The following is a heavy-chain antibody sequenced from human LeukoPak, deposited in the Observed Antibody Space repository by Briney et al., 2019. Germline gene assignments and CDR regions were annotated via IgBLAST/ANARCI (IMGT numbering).Heavy chain of an antibody. D-gene: IGHD3-22*01. Sequence: GESLKISCKGSGYSFTSYWIGCVRQMPGKGLEWMGIIYPGDSDTRYSPSFQGQVTISADKSISTAYLQWSSLKASDTAMYYCARQGTYYYDSSGYSIRDYWGQGTLVTVSS. J-gene: IGHJ4*02. CDR1: GYSFTSYW. V-gene: IGHV5-51*01. CDR3: ARQGTYYYDSSGYSIRDY. CDR2: IYPGDSDT.